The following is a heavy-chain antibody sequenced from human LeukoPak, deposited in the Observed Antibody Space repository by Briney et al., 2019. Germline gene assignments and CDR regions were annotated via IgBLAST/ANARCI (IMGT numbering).Heavy chain of an antibody. CDR1: GGTFSSYA. Sequence: SVKVSCKASGGTFSSYAISWVRQAPGQGLEWMGGIIPIFGTANYAQKFQGRVTITTDESTSTAYMELSSLRSEDTAVYYCARVKRLPGIDAFDIWGQGTMVAVSS. J-gene: IGHJ3*02. V-gene: IGHV1-69*05. CDR3: ARVKRLPGIDAFDI. CDR2: IIPIFGTA. D-gene: IGHD2-2*01.